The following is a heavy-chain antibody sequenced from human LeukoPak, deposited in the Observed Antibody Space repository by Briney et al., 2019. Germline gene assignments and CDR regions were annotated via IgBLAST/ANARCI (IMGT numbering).Heavy chain of an antibody. CDR2: IKQDGSEK. D-gene: IGHD6-19*01. J-gene: IGHJ4*02. CDR3: ARVEDTSGWYWIAY. CDR1: GFTFSSYW. Sequence: GGSLRLSCAASGFTFSSYWMSWVRQAPGKGLEGVASIKQDGSEKYYVDSVKGRFTISRDNAKNSLYLQMNGLRAEDTAVYYCARVEDTSGWYWIAYWGQGTLVTVSS. V-gene: IGHV3-7*01.